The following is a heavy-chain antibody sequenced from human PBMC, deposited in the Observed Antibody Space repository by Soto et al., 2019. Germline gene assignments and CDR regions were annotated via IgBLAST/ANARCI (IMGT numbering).Heavy chain of an antibody. CDR2: IYYSGST. V-gene: IGHV4-30-4*01. J-gene: IGHJ4*02. CDR1: GGSISSGDYY. CDR3: ARVATVTPEYFDY. Sequence: ASETLSLTCTVSGGSISSGDYYWSWIRQPPGKGLEWIGYIYYSGSTYYNPSLKSRVTISVDTSKNQFSLKLSSVTAADTAVYYCARVATVTPEYFDYWGQGTLVTVSS. D-gene: IGHD4-17*01.